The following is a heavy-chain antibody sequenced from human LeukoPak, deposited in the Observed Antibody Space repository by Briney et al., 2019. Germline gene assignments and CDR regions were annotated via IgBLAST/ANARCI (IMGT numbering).Heavy chain of an antibody. D-gene: IGHD2-21*02. CDR2: IRYDGSNK. V-gene: IGHV3-30*02. CDR1: GFTFSSYG. J-gene: IGHJ4*02. Sequence: GGSLRLSCAASGFTFSSYGIHWVRQAPGKGLEWVAFIRYDGSNKYYTDSVKGRFTISRDNSKNTLYLQMNSLRAEDTAVYYCARMGLAYCGGDSSCTLDYWGQGTLVTVSS. CDR3: ARMGLAYCGGDSSCTLDY.